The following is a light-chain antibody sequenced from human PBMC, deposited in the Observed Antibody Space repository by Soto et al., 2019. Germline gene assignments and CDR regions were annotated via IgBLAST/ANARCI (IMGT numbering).Light chain of an antibody. V-gene: IGKV1-5*03. J-gene: IGKJ1*01. CDR2: KAS. CDR1: QSFSPW. CDR3: QQYNTYSRS. Sequence: DIQMTQSPSTLSASVGDIVTITCRASQSFSPWLACYQQKPGKDPKVLIYKASSLVSGVPSRFSGSGSGTEFTLTISILQPDDFATYYCQQYNTYSRSFGQGTKGEIK.